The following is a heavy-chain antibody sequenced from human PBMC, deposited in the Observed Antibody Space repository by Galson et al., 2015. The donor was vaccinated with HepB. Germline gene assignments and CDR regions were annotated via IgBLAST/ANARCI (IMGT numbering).Heavy chain of an antibody. Sequence: QSGAEVKKPGESLRISCQGSGYTFTNYWISWVRQKPGKGLEWMLNINPSDSYINYNPSFQGHVSISADKSINTAYLQWSSLQASDTAMYYCVATPQGYGMDVWGHGTTVTVSS. CDR3: VATPQGYGMDV. V-gene: IGHV5-10-1*01. J-gene: IGHJ6*02. CDR2: INPSDSYI. CDR1: GYTFTNYW.